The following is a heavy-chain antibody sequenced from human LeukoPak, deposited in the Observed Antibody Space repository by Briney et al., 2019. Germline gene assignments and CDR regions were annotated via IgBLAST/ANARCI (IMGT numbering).Heavy chain of an antibody. V-gene: IGHV3-23*01. CDR1: GFTFSSYA. J-gene: IGHJ4*02. Sequence: PGGSLRLSCAASGFTFSSYAMSWVRQAPGKGLGWVSAISGSGGSTYYADSVKGRFTISRDNSKNTLYLQMNSLRAEDTAVYYCAKDQEAVAGQTPFDYWGQGTLVTVSS. CDR3: AKDQEAVAGQTPFDY. D-gene: IGHD6-19*01. CDR2: ISGSGGST.